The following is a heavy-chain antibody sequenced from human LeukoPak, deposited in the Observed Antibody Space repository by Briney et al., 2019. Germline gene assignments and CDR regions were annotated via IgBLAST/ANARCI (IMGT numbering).Heavy chain of an antibody. CDR3: ARYDYVWGSYRSDY. D-gene: IGHD3-16*02. CDR2: ISSSSSYI. Sequence: PGGSLRLSCAASGFTFSSYSMNWVRQAPGKGLEWVSSISSSSSYIYYADSVKGRFTIPRDNAKNSLYLQMNSLRAEDTAVYYCARYDYVWGSYRSDYWGQGTLVTVSS. CDR1: GFTFSSYS. J-gene: IGHJ4*02. V-gene: IGHV3-21*01.